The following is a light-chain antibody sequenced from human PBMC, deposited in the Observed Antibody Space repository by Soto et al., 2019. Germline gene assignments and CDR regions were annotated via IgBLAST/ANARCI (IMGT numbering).Light chain of an antibody. Sequence: EIVLTQSPVTLSLSPGERATLSCRASQSVTSTYLAWYQQKPGQSPRLIIYGGSTRASGFPDRFSGCGSGTDFTLTISRLELEDSAVYYCHCQQFDSSRVYSFGQGTKLEI. CDR3: QQFDSSRVYS. CDR1: QSVTSTY. V-gene: IGKV3-20*01. J-gene: IGKJ2*03. CDR2: GGS.